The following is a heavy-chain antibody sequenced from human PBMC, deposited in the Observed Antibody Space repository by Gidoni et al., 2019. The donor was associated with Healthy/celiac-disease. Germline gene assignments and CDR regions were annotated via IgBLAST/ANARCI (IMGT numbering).Heavy chain of an antibody. V-gene: IGHV3-21*01. CDR3: ARDTTLALYWYFDL. CDR2: ISSSGSTR. D-gene: IGHD3-10*02. CDR1: GFTFSSYS. Sequence: EVQLVESGGGLVQTGGSLRLSCAASGFTFSSYSMNCVSQAPGKGLEWFSSISSSGSTRYYADSVKGRFTISRDNAKNSLYLQMNSLRAEDTAVYYCARDTTLALYWYFDLWGRGTLVTVSS. J-gene: IGHJ2*01.